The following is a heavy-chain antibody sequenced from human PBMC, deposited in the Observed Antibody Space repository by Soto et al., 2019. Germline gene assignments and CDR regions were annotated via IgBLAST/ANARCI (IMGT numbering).Heavy chain of an antibody. D-gene: IGHD6-6*01. CDR2: INPNSGGT. CDR3: ARDPFSSGTYSSSSNPAVACFDY. CDR1: GYTFTGYY. V-gene: IGHV1-2*04. Sequence: GASVKVSCKASGYTFTGYYMHWVRQAPGQGLEWMGWINPNSGGTNYAQKFQGWVTMTRDTSISTAYMELSRLRSDDTAVYYCARDPFSSGTYSSSSNPAVACFDYLGQGTLV. J-gene: IGHJ4*02.